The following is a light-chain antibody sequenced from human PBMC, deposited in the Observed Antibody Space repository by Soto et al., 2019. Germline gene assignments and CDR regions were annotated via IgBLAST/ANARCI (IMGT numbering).Light chain of an antibody. CDR2: RNN. Sequence: QAVVTQPPSASGTPGQRVTISCSGSSSNIGSNYVYWYQQFPGTAPKLLIYRNNQRPSGVPDRFSGSKSGTSASLAISGLRSEDEADYYCAAWDDSLSALFGGGTKLTVL. CDR1: SSNIGSNY. CDR3: AAWDDSLSAL. J-gene: IGLJ2*01. V-gene: IGLV1-47*01.